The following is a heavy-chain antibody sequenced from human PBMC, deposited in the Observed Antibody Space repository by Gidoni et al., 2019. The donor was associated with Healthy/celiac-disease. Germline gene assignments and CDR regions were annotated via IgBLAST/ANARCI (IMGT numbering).Heavy chain of an antibody. V-gene: IGHV3-23*01. D-gene: IGHD4-17*01. CDR3: AKFISVTQFDNWFDP. J-gene: IGHJ5*02. CDR2: ISGSGGST. CDR1: GFTFSSSA. Sequence: EVQLLESGGGLVQPGGSLRLSCAASGFTFSSSAMSWVRQAPGKGLAWVSAISGSGGSTYYADSVKGRFTISRDNSKNTLYLQMNSLRAEDTAVYYCAKFISVTQFDNWFDPWGQGTLVTVSS.